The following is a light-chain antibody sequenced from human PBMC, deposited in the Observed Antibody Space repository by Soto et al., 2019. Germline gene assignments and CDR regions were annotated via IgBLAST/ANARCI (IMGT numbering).Light chain of an antibody. V-gene: IGKV3-20*01. CDR1: QRVSNNY. CDR3: QQYGSSGT. J-gene: IGKJ1*01. Sequence: EIVITQSPATLSVSPGERATLSFRASQRVSNNYLACYQQNPGQAPRLLIYGASNRATGIPDRFSGSGSGTDFTLTISRLEPEDFAVYYCQQYGSSGTFGQGTKVDIK. CDR2: GAS.